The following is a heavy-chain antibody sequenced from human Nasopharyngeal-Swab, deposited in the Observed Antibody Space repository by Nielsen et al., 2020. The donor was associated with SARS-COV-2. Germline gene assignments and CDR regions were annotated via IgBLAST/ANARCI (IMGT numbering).Heavy chain of an antibody. J-gene: IGHJ6*02. CDR2: IYYSGST. Sequence: SETLSLTCTVSGGSISSSSYYWGWIRQPPGKGLEWIGTIYYSGSTYYNPSLKSRVTISVDTSKNQFSLKLSSVTAADTAVYYCARTPTMVRGVMVFDYYYYGMDVWGQGTTVTVPS. V-gene: IGHV4-39*01. CDR3: ARTPTMVRGVMVFDYYYYGMDV. D-gene: IGHD3-10*01. CDR1: GGSISSSSYY.